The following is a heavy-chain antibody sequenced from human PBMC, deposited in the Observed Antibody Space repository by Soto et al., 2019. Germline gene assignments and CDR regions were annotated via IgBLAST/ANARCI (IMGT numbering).Heavy chain of an antibody. CDR2: IDPSDSYT. J-gene: IGHJ6*02. Sequence: GSGGRVTSYWSRWVRQKTGKGLEWMGRIDPSDSYTNYSPSFRGHVTISADKSISTAYLQWSSLKASDTAMYYCARPHNWNYYYGMDVCGQATSVTLSS. CDR1: GGRVTSYW. V-gene: IGHV5-10-1*01. CDR3: ARPHNWNYYYGMDV. D-gene: IGHD1-20*01.